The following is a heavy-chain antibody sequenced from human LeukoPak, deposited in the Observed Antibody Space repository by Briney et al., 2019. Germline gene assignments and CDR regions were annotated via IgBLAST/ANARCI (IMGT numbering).Heavy chain of an antibody. CDR1: GVSISSYY. J-gene: IGHJ3*02. V-gene: IGHV4-4*09. Sequence: SETLSLTCTVSGVSISSYYWNWIRQPPGKGPEGIGYIYTSESTNYTPSLKSRVTISVDTSKNQFSLQLSSLTAADTAVYYCARGLVIRQDDAFDIWGHGTMVTVS. CDR3: ARGLVIRQDDAFDI. D-gene: IGHD3-9*01. CDR2: IYTSEST.